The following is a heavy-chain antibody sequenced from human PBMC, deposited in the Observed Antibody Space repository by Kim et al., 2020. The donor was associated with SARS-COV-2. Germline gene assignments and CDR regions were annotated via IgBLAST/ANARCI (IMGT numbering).Heavy chain of an antibody. V-gene: IGHV1-3*01. Sequence: NTKYSQQLQGRVTVTRDTSAGTVYMELSSLTSEDTAVYYCARNSGSVMDVWGQGTTVTVFS. CDR3: ARNSGSVMDV. CDR2: NT. J-gene: IGHJ6*02.